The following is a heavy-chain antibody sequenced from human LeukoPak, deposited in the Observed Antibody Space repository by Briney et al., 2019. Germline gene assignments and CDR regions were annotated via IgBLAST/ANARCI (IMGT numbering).Heavy chain of an antibody. CDR1: GFTFSSYS. V-gene: IGHV3-21*01. D-gene: IGHD2-15*01. CDR3: ARVPRYCSGGSCDGY. J-gene: IGHJ4*02. Sequence: SGGSLRLSCAASGFTFSSYSMNWVRQAPGKGLEWVSSISSSSSYIYYADSVKGRFTISRDNAKNSQYLQMNSLRAEDTAVYYCARVPRYCSGGSCDGYWGQGTLVTVSS. CDR2: ISSSSSYI.